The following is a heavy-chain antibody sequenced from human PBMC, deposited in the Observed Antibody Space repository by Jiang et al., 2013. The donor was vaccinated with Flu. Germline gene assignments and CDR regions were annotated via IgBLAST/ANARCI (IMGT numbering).Heavy chain of an antibody. V-gene: IGHV6-1*01. CDR2: TYYRSKWFN. CDR3: ARNDRGALDV. Sequence: VSSKSAAWNWIRQSPSRGLEWLGRTYYRSKWFNDYAVSVKSRISVSPDTSKNQFSLQLNSVTPEDTAVYYCARNDRGALDVWGQGTMVTVSS. J-gene: IGHJ3*01. D-gene: IGHD3-10*01. CDR1: VSSKSAA.